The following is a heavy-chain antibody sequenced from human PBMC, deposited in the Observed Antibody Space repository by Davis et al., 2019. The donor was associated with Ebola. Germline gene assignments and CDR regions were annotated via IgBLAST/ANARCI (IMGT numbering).Heavy chain of an antibody. V-gene: IGHV4-34*01. CDR2: INHSGIT. Sequence: SETLSLTCAVYGGSFSGYYWSWIRQPPGKGLEWIGEINHSGITNYNPSLKSRVTISVDTSKNQFSLKLSSVTAADTAVYYCARDRQLAFDYWGQGALVTVSS. D-gene: IGHD5-24*01. CDR1: GGSFSGYY. CDR3: ARDRQLAFDY. J-gene: IGHJ4*02.